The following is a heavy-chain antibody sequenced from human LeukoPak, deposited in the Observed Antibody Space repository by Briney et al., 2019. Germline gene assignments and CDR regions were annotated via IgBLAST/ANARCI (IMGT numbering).Heavy chain of an antibody. CDR1: GFTFNTYN. D-gene: IGHD3-10*01. V-gene: IGHV3-7*01. J-gene: IGHJ4*02. CDR2: TNQDGSVE. CDR3: ARDYYGSHDY. Sequence: GGSLRLSCAASGFTFNTYNMNWVRQAPGQGLEWVAQTNQDGSVEFHVDSVKGRFTISRDNAKNSLYLQVNSLRADDTAVYYCARDYYGSHDYWGQGALVTVSS.